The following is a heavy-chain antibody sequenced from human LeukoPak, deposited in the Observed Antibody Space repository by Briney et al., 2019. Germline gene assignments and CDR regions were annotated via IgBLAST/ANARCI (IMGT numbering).Heavy chain of an antibody. Sequence: GGSLRLSCAASGFTFDDYAMHWVRHAPGKGLEWVSGISWNSGSIGYADSVKGRFTISRDNAKNSLYLQMNSLRAEDTALYYCAKDTAITMVRGSFDYWGQGTLVTVSS. V-gene: IGHV3-9*01. J-gene: IGHJ4*02. CDR3: AKDTAITMVRGSFDY. CDR2: ISWNSGSI. D-gene: IGHD3-10*01. CDR1: GFTFDDYA.